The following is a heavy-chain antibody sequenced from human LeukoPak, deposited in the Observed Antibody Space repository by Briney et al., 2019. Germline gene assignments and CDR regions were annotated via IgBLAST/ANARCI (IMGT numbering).Heavy chain of an antibody. CDR3: AKRLVPGYSSSWYGYYYYMDV. V-gene: IGHV3-30*02. CDR2: IRYDGSKK. Sequence: PGGSLRLSCAASGFTFSSYGMHWVRQAPCKGLEGVALIRYDGSKKYYADSVKGRFTISRDNSTNTLYLPMNSLRAEATAVYSCAKRLVPGYSSSWYGYYYYMDVWGKGTTVTVSS. D-gene: IGHD6-13*01. CDR1: GFTFSSYG. J-gene: IGHJ6*03.